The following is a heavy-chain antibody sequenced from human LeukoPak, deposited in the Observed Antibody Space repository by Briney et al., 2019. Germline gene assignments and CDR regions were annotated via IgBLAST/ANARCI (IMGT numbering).Heavy chain of an antibody. J-gene: IGHJ4*02. CDR2: ISYDGSNK. CDR1: GFTFSSYA. Sequence: GGSLRLSCAASGFTFSSYAMHWVRQAPGKGLEWVALISYDGSNKYYADSVKGRFTISRDNSKNTLYLQMDSLRTEDTAVYYCARARGGRWLQSSFDYWGQGTLVTVSS. CDR3: ARARGGRWLQSSFDY. V-gene: IGHV3-30-3*01. D-gene: IGHD5-24*01.